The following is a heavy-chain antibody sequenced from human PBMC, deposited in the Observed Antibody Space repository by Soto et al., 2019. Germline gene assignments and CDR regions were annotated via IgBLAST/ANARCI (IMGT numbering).Heavy chain of an antibody. J-gene: IGHJ5*02. CDR2: IIPIFGTA. CDR1: GGTFSSYA. D-gene: IGHD6-19*01. Sequence: ASVKVYCKASGGTFSSYAISWVRQAPGQGLEWMGGIIPIFGTANYAQKFQGRVTITADESTSTAYMELSSLRSEDTAVYYCAREQGVADPTQGDWFDPWGQGTLVTVSS. V-gene: IGHV1-69*13. CDR3: AREQGVADPTQGDWFDP.